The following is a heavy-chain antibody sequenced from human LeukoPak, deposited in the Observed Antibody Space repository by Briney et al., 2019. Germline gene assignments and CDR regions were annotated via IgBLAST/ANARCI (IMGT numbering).Heavy chain of an antibody. J-gene: IGHJ3*02. CDR3: ARSNYYDSRSWGFDI. CDR1: GFTFSSYA. V-gene: IGHV3-30*04. D-gene: IGHD3-22*01. Sequence: EGSLRLSCAASGFTFSSYAMHWVRQAPGKGLEWVTIISYDGTNKYYADSVKGRFTISRDNSKNTLLLQMNSLRAEDTAVYYCARSNYYDSRSWGFDIWGQGTMVTVSS. CDR2: ISYDGTNK.